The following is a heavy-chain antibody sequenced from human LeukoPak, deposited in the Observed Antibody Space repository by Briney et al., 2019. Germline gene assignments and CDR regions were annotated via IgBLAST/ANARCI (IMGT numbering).Heavy chain of an antibody. V-gene: IGHV1-2*02. CDR2: INPNSGGT. CDR1: GYTFSDHY. CDR3: ARGGSSWYFDY. D-gene: IGHD6-13*01. J-gene: IGHJ4*02. Sequence: EASVKVSCKASGYTFSDHYMQWVRQAPGQGFEWLGWINPNSGGTSYAQKFQGRVTMTRDTSISTAYMELSRLGSDDTAVYYCARGGSSWYFDYWGQGTLVTVSS.